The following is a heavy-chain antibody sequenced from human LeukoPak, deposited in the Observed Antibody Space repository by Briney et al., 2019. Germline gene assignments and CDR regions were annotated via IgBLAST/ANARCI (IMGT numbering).Heavy chain of an antibody. CDR1: GFTFSSYA. CDR3: ATLGTYRSGAPYYFDY. Sequence: TGGSLRLSCAASGFTFSSYAMSWVRQAPGKGLEWVSSVSVSGGSTYYADSVEGRFTISRDNSKSTLYLQMNSLRAEDTAVYYCATLGTYRSGAPYYFDYWGQGTLVTVSS. V-gene: IGHV3-23*01. J-gene: IGHJ4*02. D-gene: IGHD3-3*01. CDR2: VSVSGGST.